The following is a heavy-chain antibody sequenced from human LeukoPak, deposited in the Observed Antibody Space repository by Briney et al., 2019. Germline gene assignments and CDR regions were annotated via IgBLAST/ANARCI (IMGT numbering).Heavy chain of an antibody. CDR3: ARGSCSSTSCAFDY. D-gene: IGHD2-2*01. CDR2: IYYSGST. CDR1: GGSISSYY. J-gene: IGHJ4*02. Sequence: PSETLSLTCTGSGGSISSYYWSWIRQPPGKGLEWIGYIYYSGSTNYNPSLKSRVTISVDTSKNQFSLKLSSVTAADTAVYYCARGSCSSTSCAFDYWGQGTLVTVPS. V-gene: IGHV4-59*01.